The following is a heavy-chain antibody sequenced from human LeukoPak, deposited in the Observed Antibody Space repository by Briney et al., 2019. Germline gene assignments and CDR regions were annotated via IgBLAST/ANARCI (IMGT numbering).Heavy chain of an antibody. CDR1: GFTFSSYS. V-gene: IGHV3-21*04. CDR2: ISSSSSYI. CDR3: ASGPAVAGPRCYFDY. D-gene: IGHD6-19*01. J-gene: IGHJ4*02. Sequence: PGGSLRLSCAASGFTFSSYSMNWVRQAPGKGLEWVSSISSSSSYIYYADSVKGRFTISRDNSKNTLYLQMNSLRAEDTAVYYCASGPAVAGPRCYFDYWGQGTLVTVSS.